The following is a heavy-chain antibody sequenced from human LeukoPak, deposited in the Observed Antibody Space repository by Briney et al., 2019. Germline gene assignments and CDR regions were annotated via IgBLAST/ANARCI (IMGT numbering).Heavy chain of an antibody. Sequence: PGGSLRLSCAASGFTFSSYSMNWVRQAPGKGLEWVSSISSSSSYIYYADSVKGRFTISRDNAKNSLYLQMNSLRAEDTAVYYCASTGRPVGFYYYGMDVWGRGTTVTVSS. D-gene: IGHD4-23*01. CDR1: GFTFSSYS. V-gene: IGHV3-21*01. CDR3: ASTGRPVGFYYYGMDV. J-gene: IGHJ6*02. CDR2: ISSSSSYI.